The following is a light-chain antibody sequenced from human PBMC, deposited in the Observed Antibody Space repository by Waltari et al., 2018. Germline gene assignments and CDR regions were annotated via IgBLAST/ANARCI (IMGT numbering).Light chain of an antibody. CDR2: KAS. Sequence: DMQMTQSPSTLSASVGDRVTITCRASQSISCWLAWYQQKPGKAPNLLIYKASNLQSAVPSRFSGSGSGTEFTLTISGLQPDDFATYFCQQYHIYPYTFGQGTKLDIK. CDR3: QQYHIYPYT. V-gene: IGKV1-5*03. J-gene: IGKJ2*01. CDR1: QSISCW.